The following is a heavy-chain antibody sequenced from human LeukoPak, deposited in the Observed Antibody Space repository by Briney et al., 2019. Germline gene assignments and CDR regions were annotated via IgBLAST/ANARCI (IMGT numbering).Heavy chain of an antibody. CDR1: GFTVSSNY. CDR3: ARDLLLWFGELIDY. D-gene: IGHD3-10*01. Sequence: GGSLRLSCAASGFTVSSNYMTWVRQAPGKGLEWVSVIYSGGSTYYADSVKGRFTISRDNSKNTLYLQMNSLRAEDTAVYYCARDLLLWFGELIDYWGQGTLVTVSS. V-gene: IGHV3-53*05. J-gene: IGHJ4*02. CDR2: IYSGGST.